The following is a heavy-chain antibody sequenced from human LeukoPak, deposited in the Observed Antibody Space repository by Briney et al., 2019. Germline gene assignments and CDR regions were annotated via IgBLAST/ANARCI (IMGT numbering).Heavy chain of an antibody. Sequence: SQTLSLTCAISGDSVSSNSAAWNWIRQSPSRGLEWLGRTYYRSKWYSDYVVSVKSRITINLDTSKNQLSLQLTSVTPEDTAVYYCARDSGTYSPYFDYWGQGTLVTVSS. J-gene: IGHJ4*02. CDR2: TYYRSKWYS. D-gene: IGHD2-21*01. V-gene: IGHV6-1*01. CDR1: GDSVSSNSAA. CDR3: ARDSGTYSPYFDY.